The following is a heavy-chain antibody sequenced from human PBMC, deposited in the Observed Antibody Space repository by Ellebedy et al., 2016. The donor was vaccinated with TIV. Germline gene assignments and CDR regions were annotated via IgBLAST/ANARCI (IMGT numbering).Heavy chain of an antibody. CDR1: GGTFSSYA. D-gene: IGHD6-19*01. CDR3: AREGPYSSGWYFPVY. V-gene: IGHV1-69*06. Sequence: SVKVSXXASGGTFSSYAISWVRQAPGQGLEWMGGIIPIFGTANYAQKFQGRVTITADKSTSTAYMELSSLRSEDTAVYYCAREGPYSSGWYFPVYWGQGTLVTVSS. CDR2: IIPIFGTA. J-gene: IGHJ4*02.